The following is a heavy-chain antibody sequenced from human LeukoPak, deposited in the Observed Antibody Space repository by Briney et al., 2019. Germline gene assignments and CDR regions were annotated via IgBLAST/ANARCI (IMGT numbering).Heavy chain of an antibody. CDR3: ASRSMVRGVMGDC. Sequence: PGGSLRLSCAASGFTFSSYAMHWVRQAPGKGLEWVAVISYDGSNKYYADSVKGRFTISRDNSKNTLYLQMNSLRAEDTAVYYCASRSMVRGVMGDCWGQGTLVTVSS. CDR2: ISYDGSNK. D-gene: IGHD3-10*01. V-gene: IGHV3-30*04. CDR1: GFTFSSYA. J-gene: IGHJ4*02.